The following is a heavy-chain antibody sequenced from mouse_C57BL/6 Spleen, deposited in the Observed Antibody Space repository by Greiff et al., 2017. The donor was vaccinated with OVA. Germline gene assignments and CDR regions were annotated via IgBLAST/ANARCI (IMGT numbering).Heavy chain of an antibody. CDR1: GYAFSSSW. CDR3: AREDSPYAMDY. V-gene: IGHV1-82*01. CDR2: IYPGDGDT. Sequence: VQLQQSGPELVKPGASVKISCKASGYAFSSSWMNWVKQRPGKGLEWIGRIYPGDGDTNYNGKFKGKATLTADTSSSTAYMQLSSLTSEDSAVYFCAREDSPYAMDYWGQGTSVTVSS. J-gene: IGHJ4*01.